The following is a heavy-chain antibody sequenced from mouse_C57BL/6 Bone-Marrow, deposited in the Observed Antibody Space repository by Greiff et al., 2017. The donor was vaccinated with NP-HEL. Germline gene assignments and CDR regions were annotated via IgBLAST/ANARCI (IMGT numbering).Heavy chain of an antibody. CDR1: GYSFTGYY. V-gene: IGHV1-42*01. Sequence: VQLKQSGPELVKPGASVKISCKASGYSFTGYYMNWVKQSPEKSLEWIGEINPSTGGTTYNQKFKAKATLTVDKSSSTAYMQLKSLTSEDSAVYYCARHYQDWFAYWGQGTLVTVSA. CDR2: INPSTGGT. J-gene: IGHJ3*01. CDR3: ARHYQDWFAY. D-gene: IGHD1-1*02.